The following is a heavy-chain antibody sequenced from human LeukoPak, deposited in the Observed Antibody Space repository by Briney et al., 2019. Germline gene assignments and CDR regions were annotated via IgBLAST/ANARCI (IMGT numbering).Heavy chain of an antibody. CDR3: AKGVVVVPAAVGDYFDY. Sequence: ASVKVSCKASGYTFTGYYMHWVRQAPGQGLEWMGWINPNSGGTNYAQKFQGRVTTTRDTSISTAYMELSRLRSDDTAVYYCAKGVVVVPAAVGDYFDYWGQGTLVTVSS. V-gene: IGHV1-2*02. CDR2: INPNSGGT. CDR1: GYTFTGYY. J-gene: IGHJ4*02. D-gene: IGHD2-2*01.